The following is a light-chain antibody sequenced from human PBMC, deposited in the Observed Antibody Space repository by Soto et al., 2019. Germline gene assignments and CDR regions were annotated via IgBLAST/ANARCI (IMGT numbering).Light chain of an antibody. CDR2: KAS. CDR1: QGVTTN. CDR3: QQYNSYSQT. J-gene: IGKJ1*01. V-gene: IGKV1-5*03. Sequence: MTQSPGTLSVSPGERATLSCRAGQGVTTNFAWYQQKPGKAPKLLIYKASTLESGVPSRFSGSGSGTEFTLTISSLQPEDFATYYCQQYNSYSQTFGQGTKVDI.